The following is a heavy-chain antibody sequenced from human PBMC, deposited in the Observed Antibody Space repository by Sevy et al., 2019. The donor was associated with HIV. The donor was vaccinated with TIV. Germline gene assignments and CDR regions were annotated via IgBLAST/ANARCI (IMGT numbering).Heavy chain of an antibody. CDR2: IHYTGGT. CDR3: ANKRGYSHGPFDY. V-gene: IGHV4-30-4*01. J-gene: IGHJ4*02. D-gene: IGHD5-12*01. CDR1: GGSLSSSDSY. Sequence: SETLSLTCTVSGGSLSSSDSYWSWIRQPPGKGLEWLGYIHYTGGTYYNPFLKSRVAMSVDTSEEQFSLRLSFLTGADTALYYCANKRGYSHGPFDYWGQGILVTVSS.